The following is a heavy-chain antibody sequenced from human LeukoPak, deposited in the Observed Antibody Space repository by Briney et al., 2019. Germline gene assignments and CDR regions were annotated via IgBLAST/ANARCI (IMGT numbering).Heavy chain of an antibody. Sequence: GGSLRLSCAASGFTFDDYGMSWVRQAPGKGLEWVSGTNWNGGSTGYADSVKGRFTISRDNAKNTLYLQMNSLRAEDTAVYYCARGGLPVYYYYMDVWGKGTTVTVSS. V-gene: IGHV3-20*04. CDR2: TNWNGGST. D-gene: IGHD5-12*01. CDR1: GFTFDDYG. J-gene: IGHJ6*03. CDR3: ARGGLPVYYYYMDV.